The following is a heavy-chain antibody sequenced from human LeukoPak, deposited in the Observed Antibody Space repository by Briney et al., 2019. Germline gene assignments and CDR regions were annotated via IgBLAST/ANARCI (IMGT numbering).Heavy chain of an antibody. V-gene: IGHV4-59*08. CDR1: GGSISSYY. D-gene: IGHD6-19*01. Sequence: SETLSLTCTVSGGSISSYYWSWIRQPPGKGLEWIGYIYYSGSTNYNPSLKSRVTISVDTSKNQFSLKLSSVTAADTAVYYCVRHLSTVAGTEVFDYWGQGTLVTVSS. J-gene: IGHJ4*02. CDR3: VRHLSTVAGTEVFDY. CDR2: IYYSGST.